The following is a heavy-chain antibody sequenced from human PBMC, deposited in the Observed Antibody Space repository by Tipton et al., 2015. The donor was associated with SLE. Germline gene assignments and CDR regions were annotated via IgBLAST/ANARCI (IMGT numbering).Heavy chain of an antibody. J-gene: IGHJ4*02. CDR2: IIPILGIA. V-gene: IGHV1-69*02. Sequence: QVQLVQSGAEVKKPGSSVKLSCKASGGTFSSYTISWGRQAPGQGLDWMGRIIPILGIANYAQKFQGRVTITADKSTSTAYMELSSLRSEDTAVYYCARVGLMERDYWGQGTLVTVSS. D-gene: IGHD1-1*01. CDR3: ARVGLMERDY. CDR1: GGTFSSYT.